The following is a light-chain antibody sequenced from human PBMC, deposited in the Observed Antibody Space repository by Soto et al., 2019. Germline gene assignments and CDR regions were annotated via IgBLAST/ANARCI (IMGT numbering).Light chain of an antibody. CDR1: KSLSNIY. J-gene: IGKJ4*02. Sequence: IVLTTSRGTGSLSPGNRSTLCCRASKSLSNIYLAWYRQRPGQAPTLLXXGEXNRATAIPERFIGSGSGKEFILTLIGMEPEDFVVYYCQQYGKSPARTFGGGTKVDIK. CDR2: GEX. V-gene: IGKV3-20*01. CDR3: QQYGKSPART.